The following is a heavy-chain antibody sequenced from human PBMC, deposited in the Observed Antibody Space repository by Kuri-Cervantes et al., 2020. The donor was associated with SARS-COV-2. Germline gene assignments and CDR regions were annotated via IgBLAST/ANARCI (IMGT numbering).Heavy chain of an antibody. V-gene: IGHV3-53*01. CDR2: IYSCSST. CDR1: GFTVSSNH. J-gene: IGHJ3*02. D-gene: IGHD6-13*01. CDR3: ASGYSSRLDAFDI. Sequence: GGSLRLSCAASGFTVSSNHMSWVRQAPGKGLEWVSVIYSCSSTYYADSVKGRFTISRDNSKNTLYLQMNSLRAEDTAVYYCASGYSSRLDAFDIWGQGTMVTVSS.